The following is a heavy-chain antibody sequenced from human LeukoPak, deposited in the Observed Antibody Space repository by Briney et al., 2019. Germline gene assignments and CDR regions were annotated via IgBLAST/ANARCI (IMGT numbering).Heavy chain of an antibody. CDR2: IYYSGST. D-gene: IGHD1-26*01. Sequence: PSQTLSLTCGSISSGGYYWSWIRQPPGKGLEWIGYIYYSGSTYYNPSLKGRVTISVDRSKNQFSLKVSSVTAADTAVYYCARDTPERYSGSYFDYWGQGTLVTVSS. CDR3: ARDTPERYSGSYFDY. J-gene: IGHJ4*02. V-gene: IGHV4-30-2*01. CDR1: GSISSGGYY.